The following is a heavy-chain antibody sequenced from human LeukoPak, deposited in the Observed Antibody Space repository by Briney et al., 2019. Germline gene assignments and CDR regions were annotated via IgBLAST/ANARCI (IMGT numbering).Heavy chain of an antibody. V-gene: IGHV3-48*02. D-gene: IGHD3-22*01. CDR1: GFTFSSYS. J-gene: IGHJ3*02. CDR3: ARDYYYDSSGYYYDAFDI. Sequence: GGSLRLSCAASGFTFSSYSMNWVRQAPGKGLEWVSYISSSSSTIYYADSVKGRFTISRDNAKNSLYLQMNSLRDEDTAVYYCARDYYYDSSGYYYDAFDIWGQGTMVTVSS. CDR2: ISSSSSTI.